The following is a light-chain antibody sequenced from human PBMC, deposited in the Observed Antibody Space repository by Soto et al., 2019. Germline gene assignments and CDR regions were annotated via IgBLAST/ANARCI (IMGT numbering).Light chain of an antibody. CDR2: EVS. CDR3: SSYTSSSTTYV. V-gene: IGLV2-14*01. J-gene: IGLJ1*01. Sequence: QSLLTQPASVSGSPGQSITISCTGTISDVGGYNYVSWYQQHPGKAPKLMIYEVSNRPSGVSNRFSGSKSGNTASLTISGLQAEDEADYYCSSYTSSSTTYVFGTGTKVNVL. CDR1: ISDVGGYNY.